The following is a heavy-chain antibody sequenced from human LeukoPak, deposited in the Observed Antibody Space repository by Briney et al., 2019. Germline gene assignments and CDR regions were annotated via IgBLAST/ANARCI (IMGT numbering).Heavy chain of an antibody. J-gene: IGHJ6*02. CDR1: GFTFRRYG. CDR3: ARAETDPQRTSGTWFAMDV. CDR2: IWYDATAQ. Sequence: GGSLRLSCAASGFTFRRYGMHWVRQAPGKGLEWLAIIWYDATAQYYADSVKGRFTISRDNSKNTVYLQMNSLRVEDTALYYCARAETDPQRTSGTWFAMDVWGQGTTVTVPS. V-gene: IGHV3-33*01. D-gene: IGHD1-26*01.